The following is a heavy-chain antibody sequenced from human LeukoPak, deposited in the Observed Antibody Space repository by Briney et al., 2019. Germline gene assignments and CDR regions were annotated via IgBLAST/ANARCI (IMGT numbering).Heavy chain of an antibody. Sequence: GGSLRLSCAASGFTFSSYGMHWVRQAPGKGLEWVAVISNDGSNKYYADSVKGRFTISRDNSKNTLYLQMNSLRAEDTAVYYCATWLNSRGVDYWGQGTLVTVSS. V-gene: IGHV3-30*03. J-gene: IGHJ4*02. D-gene: IGHD3-22*01. CDR1: GFTFSSYG. CDR2: ISNDGSNK. CDR3: ATWLNSRGVDY.